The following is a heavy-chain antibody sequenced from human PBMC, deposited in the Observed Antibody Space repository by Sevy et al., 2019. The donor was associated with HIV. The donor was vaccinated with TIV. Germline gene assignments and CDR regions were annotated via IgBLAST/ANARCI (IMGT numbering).Heavy chain of an antibody. V-gene: IGHV3-11*01. Sequence: GESLKISCTASGFTFSDYYMSWIRQAPGKGLEWVSYISSSGSTIYYADSVKGRFTISRDNAKNSLYLQMNSLRAEDTAVYYCARDYYDSSGYTEQHNWFDPWGQGTLVTVSS. D-gene: IGHD3-22*01. CDR2: ISSSGSTI. J-gene: IGHJ5*02. CDR1: GFTFSDYY. CDR3: ARDYYDSSGYTEQHNWFDP.